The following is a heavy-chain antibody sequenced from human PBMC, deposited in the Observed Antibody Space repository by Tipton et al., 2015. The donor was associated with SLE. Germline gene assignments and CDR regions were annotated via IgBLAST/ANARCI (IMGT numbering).Heavy chain of an antibody. CDR2: INPSGGST. CDR3: ARGEAVACDY. Sequence: QLVQSGAEVKKPGASVKVSCKASGYTFTSYYMHWVRQAPGQGLEWMGIINPSGGSTSYAQEFQGRVTMTRDTSTSTVYMELSSLRSEYTALYYGARGEAVACDYWGQGTLVTVTS. D-gene: IGHD3-16*01. CDR1: GYTFTSYY. J-gene: IGHJ4*02. V-gene: IGHV1-46*01.